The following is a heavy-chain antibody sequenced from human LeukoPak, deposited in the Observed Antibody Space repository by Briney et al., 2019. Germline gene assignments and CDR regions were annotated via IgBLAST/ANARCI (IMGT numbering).Heavy chain of an antibody. CDR1: GGSISSYY. J-gene: IGHJ4*02. V-gene: IGHV4-59*01. D-gene: IGHD1-26*01. CDR2: IYYSGST. Sequence: SETLSLTCTVSGGSISSYYWSWIRQPPGKGLEWIGYIYYSGSTNYNPSLKSRVTISVDTSKNQFSLKLSPVTAADTAVYYCARVNSGSYLGYFDYWGQGTLVTVSS. CDR3: ARVNSGSYLGYFDY.